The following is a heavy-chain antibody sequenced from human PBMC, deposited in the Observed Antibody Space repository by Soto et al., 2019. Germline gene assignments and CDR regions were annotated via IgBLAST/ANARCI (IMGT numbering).Heavy chain of an antibody. CDR2: ISYDGSNK. V-gene: IGHV3-30-3*01. CDR1: GFTFSSYA. Sequence: QVQLVESGGGVVQPGRSLRLSCAASGFTFSSYAMHWVRQAPGKGLEWVAVISYDGSNKYYADSVKGRFTISRDNSKNTLYLQMISLRAEDTAVYDCASLVGATTLYGFDYWGQGTLVTVSS. D-gene: IGHD1-26*01. J-gene: IGHJ4*02. CDR3: ASLVGATTLYGFDY.